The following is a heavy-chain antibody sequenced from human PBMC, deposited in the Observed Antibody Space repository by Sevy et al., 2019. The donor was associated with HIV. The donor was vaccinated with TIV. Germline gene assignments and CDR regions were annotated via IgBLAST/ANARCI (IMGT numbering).Heavy chain of an antibody. Sequence: GGSLRLSCAASGFTFSNYAMSWVRQAPGKGLEWVGRIRSKANSYATAYAASVKGRFTISRDDSKNTAYLQMNSLKTEDTAVYYCTTTSKYCSSTSCYNTWGQGTTVTVSS. CDR1: GFTFSNYA. V-gene: IGHV3-73*01. J-gene: IGHJ6*02. CDR3: TTTSKYCSSTSCYNT. D-gene: IGHD2-2*02. CDR2: IRSKANSYAT.